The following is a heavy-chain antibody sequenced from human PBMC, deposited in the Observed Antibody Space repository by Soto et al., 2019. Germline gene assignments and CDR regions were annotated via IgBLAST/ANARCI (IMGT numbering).Heavy chain of an antibody. Sequence: QVQLVQSGAEVKKPGSSVKVSCKASGGTFSNYAISWVRQAPGQGLEWMGGIIPIFGTANYAQKFQGRVTITADESTSTAYMERSSLRSEDTAVYYCARGRRYSSGWFFNPWGQGTLVTVSA. D-gene: IGHD6-19*01. CDR2: IIPIFGTA. V-gene: IGHV1-69*01. CDR1: GGTFSNYA. CDR3: ARGRRYSSGWFFNP. J-gene: IGHJ5*02.